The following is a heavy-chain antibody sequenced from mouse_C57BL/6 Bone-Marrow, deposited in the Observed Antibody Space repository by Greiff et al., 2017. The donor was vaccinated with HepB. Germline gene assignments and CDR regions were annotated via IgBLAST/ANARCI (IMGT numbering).Heavy chain of an antibody. Sequence: EVQVVESGGGLVKPGGSLKLSCAASGFTFSSYTMSWVRQTPEKRLEWVATISGGGGNTYYPDSVKGRFTISRDNAKNTLYLQMSSLRSEDTALYYCARRNYAYWGQGTLVTVSA. V-gene: IGHV5-9*01. CDR1: GFTFSSYT. CDR3: ARRNYAY. CDR2: ISGGGGNT. D-gene: IGHD2-1*01. J-gene: IGHJ3*01.